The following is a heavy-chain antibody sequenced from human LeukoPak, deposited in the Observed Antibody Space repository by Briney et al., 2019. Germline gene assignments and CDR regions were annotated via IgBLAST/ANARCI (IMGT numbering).Heavy chain of an antibody. V-gene: IGHV3-15*01. CDR1: GFTFNNAW. D-gene: IGHD3-10*01. J-gene: IGHJ4*02. CDR3: TTSGTPFQY. Sequence: GGSLRLSCAASGFTFNNAWMSWVRLAPGKGLEWVGHIKNKADGGTTDYAAPVKGRFTISRDDSKNTLYLQMNSLKTEDTAVYYCTTSGTPFQYWGQGTLVTVSS. CDR2: IKNKADGGTT.